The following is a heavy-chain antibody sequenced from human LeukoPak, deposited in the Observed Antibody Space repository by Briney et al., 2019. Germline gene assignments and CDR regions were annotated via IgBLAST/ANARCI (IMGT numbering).Heavy chain of an antibody. Sequence: GESLKISCKGSGYSFSTYWIAWVRQMPGKGLEWMGIIYPGDSDTRYSPSFQGQVTISADKSISTAYLQWSSLKASDTAMYYCARRCAPTGNGAFDIWGQGTMVTVSS. CDR2: IYPGDSDT. V-gene: IGHV5-51*01. CDR1: GYSFSTYW. J-gene: IGHJ3*02. D-gene: IGHD1-1*01. CDR3: ARRCAPTGNGAFDI.